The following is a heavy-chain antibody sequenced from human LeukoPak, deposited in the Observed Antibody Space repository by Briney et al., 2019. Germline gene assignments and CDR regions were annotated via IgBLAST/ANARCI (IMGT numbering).Heavy chain of an antibody. CDR1: GGTFSSYA. Sequence: EASVKVSCKASGGTFSSYAISWVRQAPGQGLEWMGGIIPIFGTANYAQKFQGRVTITTDESTSTAYMELSSLRSEDTAAYYCGYCSSTSCGRAFDIWGQGTMVTVSS. V-gene: IGHV1-69*05. CDR2: IIPIFGTA. CDR3: GYCSSTSCGRAFDI. J-gene: IGHJ3*02. D-gene: IGHD2-2*01.